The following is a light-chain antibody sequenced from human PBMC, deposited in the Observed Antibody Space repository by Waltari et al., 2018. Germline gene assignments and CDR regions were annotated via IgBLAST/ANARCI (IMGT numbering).Light chain of an antibody. CDR2: KAS. CDR1: QSISSW. J-gene: IGKJ4*01. Sequence: DIQMTQSPSTLSASVGDRVTITCRASQSISSWLAWYQQKPGKAPNLLIYKASILQSGXXSXXXGSGSGXXFXLTISXXXPDDFATYYCQHYNSXXXSFGGGTXVEIK. CDR3: QHYNSXXXS. V-gene: IGKV1-5*03.